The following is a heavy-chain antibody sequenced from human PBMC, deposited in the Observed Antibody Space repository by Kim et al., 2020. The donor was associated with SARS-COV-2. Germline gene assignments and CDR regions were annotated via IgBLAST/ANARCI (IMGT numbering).Heavy chain of an antibody. CDR1: GGSFSGYY. D-gene: IGHD4-17*01. V-gene: IGHV4-34*01. J-gene: IGHJ4*01. CDR3: ARRLGYGDYVTLWYFDY. Sequence: SETLSLTCAVYGGSFSGYYWSWIRQPPGKGLEWIGEINHSGSTNYNPSLKSRVTISVDTSKNQFSLKLSSVTAADTAVYYCARRLGYGDYVTLWYFDYWG. CDR2: INHSGST.